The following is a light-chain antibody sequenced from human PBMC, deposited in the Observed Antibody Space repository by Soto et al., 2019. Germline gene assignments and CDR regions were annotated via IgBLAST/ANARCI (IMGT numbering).Light chain of an antibody. CDR3: QQRNDWPLT. Sequence: EIVLTQSPATLSLSPGERATLSCRASQSVGSSLAWYQQKPGQAPRLLINDSSNRATGIPARFSGSGCGTDFTLTISSLEPEDFAVYCCQQRNDWPLTFGGGTKVEIK. CDR2: DSS. CDR1: QSVGSS. V-gene: IGKV3-11*01. J-gene: IGKJ4*01.